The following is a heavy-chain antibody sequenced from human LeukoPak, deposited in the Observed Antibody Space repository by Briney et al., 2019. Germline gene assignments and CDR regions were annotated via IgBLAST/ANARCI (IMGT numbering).Heavy chain of an antibody. D-gene: IGHD3-10*01. CDR2: ISSSSSYI. J-gene: IGHJ4*02. Sequence: GGSLRLSCAASGFTFSSYSMNWVRQAPGKGLEWVSSISSSSSYIYYADSVKGRFTISRDNAKNSLYLQMNSLRADDTAVYYCAREEITMVRGVRTNSFDYWGQGTLVTVSS. CDR3: AREEITMVRGVRTNSFDY. CDR1: GFTFSSYS. V-gene: IGHV3-21*01.